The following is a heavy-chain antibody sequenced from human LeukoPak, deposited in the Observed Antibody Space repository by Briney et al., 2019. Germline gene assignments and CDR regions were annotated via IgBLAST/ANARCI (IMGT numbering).Heavy chain of an antibody. CDR1: GYSFTSYY. J-gene: IGHJ4*02. V-gene: IGHV5-51*01. D-gene: IGHD1-26*01. CDR2: IYPGDSDA. Sequence: GESLKISCKASGYSFTSYYIGWVRQMPGKGLKWMGIIYPGDSDARYSPSFQGQVTISADKSISTAYLQWSSLKASDTAMYYCARRRDLYSGSYYPFDYWGQGTLVTVSS. CDR3: ARRRDLYSGSYYPFDY.